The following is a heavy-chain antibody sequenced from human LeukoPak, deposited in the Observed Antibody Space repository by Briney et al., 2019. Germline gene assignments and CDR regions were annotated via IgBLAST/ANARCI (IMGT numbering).Heavy chain of an antibody. CDR2: ISGSGGST. D-gene: IGHD5-12*01. Sequence: GGSLRLSCAASGFTFSSYAMSWVRQAPGEGLEWVSAISGSGGSTYYADSVKGRFTISRDNSKNTLYLQMNSLRAEDTAVYYCAKDDILATIFDYWGQGTLVTVSS. V-gene: IGHV3-23*01. CDR3: AKDDILATIFDY. CDR1: GFTFSSYA. J-gene: IGHJ4*02.